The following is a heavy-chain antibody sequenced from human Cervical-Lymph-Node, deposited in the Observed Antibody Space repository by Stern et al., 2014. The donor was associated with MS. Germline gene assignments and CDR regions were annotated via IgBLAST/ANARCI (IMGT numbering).Heavy chain of an antibody. Sequence: VQLVESGSEVKKPGSSVKVSCKASGGTFSSSYAVSWVRQAPGQGLEWMGRIIPIIGLPNYAQKFQNRVTISADKSTSIVYLEVNSLTSEDTAVYYCARGIVTNRAAATLHNLFDPGGQGTRVTVSS. CDR2: IIPIIGLP. V-gene: IGHV1-69*09. J-gene: IGHJ5*02. CDR3: ARGIVTNRAAATLHNLFDP. D-gene: IGHD2-15*01. CDR1: GGTFSSSYA.